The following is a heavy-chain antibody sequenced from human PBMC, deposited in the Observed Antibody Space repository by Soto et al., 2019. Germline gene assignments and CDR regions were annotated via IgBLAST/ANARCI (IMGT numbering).Heavy chain of an antibody. Sequence: QVQLVQSGAEVKKPGSSVKVSCKASGGTFKNYLFSWVRQAPGQGLEWMGGVFPIFATTNYAQKFKGRVTITADASTSTVYMELSGLTAEDTAVYFCARDLEFRDGNISHFDYWGQGTLVTVSS. CDR1: GGTFKNYL. J-gene: IGHJ4*02. V-gene: IGHV1-69*01. CDR3: ARDLEFRDGNISHFDY. CDR2: VFPIFATT. D-gene: IGHD1-1*01.